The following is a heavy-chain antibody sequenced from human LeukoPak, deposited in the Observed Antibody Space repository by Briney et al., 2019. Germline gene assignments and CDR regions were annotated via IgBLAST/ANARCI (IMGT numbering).Heavy chain of an antibody. CDR2: NPNSGNT. V-gene: IGHV1-8*01. CDR1: GYTFTSYD. D-gene: IGHD6-13*01. Sequence: ASVTVSCKASGYTFTSYDINWVRQATGQGREWMMNPNSGNTGYAQKFQGRVTMTRNTSINTAYMELSSLGSEDTAVYYCARPMYSSSWYLPGYWGQGTLVTVSS. CDR3: ARPMYSSSWYLPGY. J-gene: IGHJ4*02.